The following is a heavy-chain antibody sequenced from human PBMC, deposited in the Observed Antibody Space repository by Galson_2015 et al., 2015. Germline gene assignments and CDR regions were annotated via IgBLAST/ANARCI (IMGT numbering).Heavy chain of an antibody. D-gene: IGHD6-13*01. J-gene: IGHJ6*02. V-gene: IGHV5-51*01. CDR3: ARHRAAGGGYYYGMDV. Sequence: RQMPGKGLEWMGIINPGDSDTRYSPSLQGQVTISVDKSMNTAYLQWSSLKASDTAMYYCARHRAAGGGYYYGMDVWGQGTTVTVSS. CDR2: INPGDSDT.